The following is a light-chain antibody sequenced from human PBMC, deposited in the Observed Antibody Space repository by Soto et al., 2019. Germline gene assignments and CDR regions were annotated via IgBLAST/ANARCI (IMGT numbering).Light chain of an antibody. Sequence: QSVLTQPPSASGSPGQSVTISCTGTSSDVGGYNYVSWYQQHPGKAPKLMIYEVSKRPSGVPDRFSGSKSGNTASLTVSGLQAEDEADYYCSSYAGSNTHVVFGGGTKLT. J-gene: IGLJ2*01. CDR3: SSYAGSNTHVV. CDR1: SSDVGGYNY. CDR2: EVS. V-gene: IGLV2-8*01.